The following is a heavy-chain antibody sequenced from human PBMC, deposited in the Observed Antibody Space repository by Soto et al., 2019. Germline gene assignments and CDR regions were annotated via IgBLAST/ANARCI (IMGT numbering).Heavy chain of an antibody. CDR3: ASSRYYYDRYWYFDL. Sequence: QVQLVQSGAEVKKPGSSVKVSCKASGGTFSSYAISWVRQAPGQGLEWMGGIIPIFGTANYAQKFQGRVTITADESTSTAYMELSSMRSEDTAVYYCASSRYYYDRYWYFDLWGRGTLVTVSS. J-gene: IGHJ2*01. CDR1: GGTFSSYA. V-gene: IGHV1-69*01. D-gene: IGHD3-22*01. CDR2: IIPIFGTA.